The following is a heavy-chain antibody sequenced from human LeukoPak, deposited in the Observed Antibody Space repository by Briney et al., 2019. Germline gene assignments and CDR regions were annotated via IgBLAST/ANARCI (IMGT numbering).Heavy chain of an antibody. CDR1: GYTFTSND. J-gene: IGHJ5*02. D-gene: IGHD3-16*02. CDR3: ARGLQGYYDYVWGSYRYNWFDP. CDR2: MNPNSGNT. Sequence: GASVKVSCKASGYTFTSNDINWVRQATGQGLEWMGWMNPNSGNTGYAQKFQGRVTMTRNTSISTAYMELSSLRSEDTAVYYCARGLQGYYDYVWGSYRYNWFDPWGQGTLVTVSS. V-gene: IGHV1-8*01.